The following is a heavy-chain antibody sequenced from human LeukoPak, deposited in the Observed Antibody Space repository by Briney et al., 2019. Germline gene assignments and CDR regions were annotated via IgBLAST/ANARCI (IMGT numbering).Heavy chain of an antibody. CDR1: GGSISSGGYY. CDR3: ARAIWFGELLSVRFDP. Sequence: PSETLSLTCTVSGGSISSGGYYWSWIRQHPGKGLEWIGYIYYSGSTYYNPSLKSRVTISVDTPKNQFSLKLSSVTAADTAVYYCARAIWFGELLSVRFDPWGQGTLVTVSS. V-gene: IGHV4-31*03. CDR2: IYYSGST. J-gene: IGHJ5*02. D-gene: IGHD3-10*01.